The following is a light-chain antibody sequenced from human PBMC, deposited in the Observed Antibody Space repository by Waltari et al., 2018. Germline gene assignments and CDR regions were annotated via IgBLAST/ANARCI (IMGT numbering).Light chain of an antibody. V-gene: IGKV1-33*01. CDR1: QDISHF. Sequence: DAQMTQSPSSLSASVGDRGTITCQSSQDISHFLNWDQQKPGTHPKLLITDASTLQTGVPSRFSGGRSGTQFTFTVNGLQPEDVATYFCQQYDNLPLTFGGGTKVEI. CDR3: QQYDNLPLT. CDR2: DAS. J-gene: IGKJ4*01.